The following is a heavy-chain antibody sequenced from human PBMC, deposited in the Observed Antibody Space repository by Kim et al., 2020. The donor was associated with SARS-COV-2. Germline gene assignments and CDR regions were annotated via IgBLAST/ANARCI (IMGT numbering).Heavy chain of an antibody. Sequence: GGSLRLSCAASGFTFSSYAMHWVRQAPGKGLEWVAVISYDGSNKHYADSVNGRFIISRDNSKNTLYLQMNSLRDEDTAVYYCATDTPGPNRVCRYYFCY. D-gene: IGHD3-10*01. V-gene: IGHV3-30*03. CDR1: GFTFSSYA. J-gene: IGHJ4*03. CDR3: ATDTPGPNRVCRYYFCY. CDR2: ISYDGSNK.